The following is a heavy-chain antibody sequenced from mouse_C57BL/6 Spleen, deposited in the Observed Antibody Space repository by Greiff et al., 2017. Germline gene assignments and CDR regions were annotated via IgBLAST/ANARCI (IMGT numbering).Heavy chain of an antibody. CDR2: IYPGDGDT. CDR1: GYAFSSSW. Sequence: QVQLQQSGPELVKPGASVKISCKASGYAFSSSWMNWVKQRPGKGLEWIGRIYPGDGDTNYNGKFKGKATLTADKSSSTAYMQLSSLTSEDSAVYFCARGGIITTGDYFDYWGQGTTLTVSS. CDR3: ARGGIITTGDYFDY. D-gene: IGHD1-1*01. J-gene: IGHJ2*01. V-gene: IGHV1-82*01.